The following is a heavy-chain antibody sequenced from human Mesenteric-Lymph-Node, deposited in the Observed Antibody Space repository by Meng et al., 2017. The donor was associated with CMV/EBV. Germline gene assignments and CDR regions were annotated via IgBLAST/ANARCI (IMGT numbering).Heavy chain of an antibody. Sequence: GESLKISCAASGFTFSSYSMNWVRQAPGKGLEWVSSISSSSSYIYYADSVKGRFTISRDNAKNSLYLQMNSLRAEDTAVYYCARAFGFWSGYSDYWGQGTLVTVSS. CDR1: GFTFSSYS. V-gene: IGHV3-21*01. CDR2: ISSSSSYI. J-gene: IGHJ4*02. CDR3: ARAFGFWSGYSDY. D-gene: IGHD3-3*01.